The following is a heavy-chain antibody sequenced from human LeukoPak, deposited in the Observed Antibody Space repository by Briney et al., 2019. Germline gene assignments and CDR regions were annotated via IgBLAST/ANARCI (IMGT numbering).Heavy chain of an antibody. CDR3: ARHRDYYDT. J-gene: IGHJ4*01. CDR1: GASINNNF. Sequence: SETLSLTCTVSGASINNNFWTWIRQPPGKGLEWIGYICSSGSANYNPSLKSRVIISGDTSKNPISLNLTSVTAADTAVYFCARHRDYYDTWGHGTLVTVSS. CDR2: ICSSGSA. D-gene: IGHD3-22*01. V-gene: IGHV4-59*08.